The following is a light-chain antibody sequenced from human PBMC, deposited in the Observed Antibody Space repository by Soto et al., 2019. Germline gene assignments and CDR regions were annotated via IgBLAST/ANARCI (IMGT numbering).Light chain of an antibody. Sequence: DIPMTQSPSSLSASVGDTVTFTCRASQSISEYLNWYQQKPGKAPRLLIYAASNLDNGVPSRFSGSGSGTTFTLTIRSLQPADFATYYCQQSYSFPRTFGQGTKVEV. CDR2: AAS. CDR1: QSISEY. J-gene: IGKJ1*01. CDR3: QQSYSFPRT. V-gene: IGKV1-39*01.